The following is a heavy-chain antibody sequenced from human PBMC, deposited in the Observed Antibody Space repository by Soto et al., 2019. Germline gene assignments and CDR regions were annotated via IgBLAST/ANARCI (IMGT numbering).Heavy chain of an antibody. V-gene: IGHV3-30-3*01. J-gene: IGHJ4*02. D-gene: IGHD3-16*01. CDR2: ISYDGINK. Sequence: QVQLVESGGGVVQPGRSLRLSCAASGFTFSSYAMHWVRQAPGKGLEWVAVISYDGINKYNADSVKGRFTISRDNSKNTLYLQMNSLRAEDTAVYYCARAYEGDYFDYWGQGTLVTVSS. CDR3: ARAYEGDYFDY. CDR1: GFTFSSYA.